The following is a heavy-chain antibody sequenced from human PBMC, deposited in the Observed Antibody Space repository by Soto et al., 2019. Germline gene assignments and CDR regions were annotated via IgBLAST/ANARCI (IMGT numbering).Heavy chain of an antibody. CDR2: IIPMIGTA. Sequence: QVQLVQSGAEVKKPGSSVKVSCKASGGTFSTYAIRWVRQAPGQGLEWMGGIIPMIGTANYEQKLQGRVTXTADESXSTAXXXXXXXXXEDPXVFXXXXRXCISSSCYLYGMDVWGQGTTVTV. D-gene: IGHD2-15*01. V-gene: IGHV1-69*12. CDR3: XXRXCISSSCYLYGMDV. J-gene: IGHJ6*02. CDR1: GGTFSTYA.